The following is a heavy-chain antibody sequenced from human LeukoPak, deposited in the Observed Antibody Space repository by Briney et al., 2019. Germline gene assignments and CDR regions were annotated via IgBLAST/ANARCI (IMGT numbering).Heavy chain of an antibody. CDR1: GFTFSSYA. CDR3: AKDRDGYNLGFDY. Sequence: GGSPRLSCAASGFTFSSYAMSWVRQAPGKGLEWVSAISGSGGSTYYADSAKGRFTISRDNSKNTLYLQMNSLRAEDTAVYYCAKDRDGYNLGFDYWGQGTLVTVSS. CDR2: ISGSGGST. V-gene: IGHV3-23*01. D-gene: IGHD5-24*01. J-gene: IGHJ4*02.